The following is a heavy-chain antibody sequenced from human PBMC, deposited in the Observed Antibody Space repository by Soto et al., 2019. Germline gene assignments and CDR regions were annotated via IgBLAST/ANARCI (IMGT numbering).Heavy chain of an antibody. CDR2: ISYDGSNK. CDR3: ARAKVFQERSYSYHPFDY. V-gene: IGHV3-30*03. J-gene: IGHJ4*02. CDR1: GFTFSSYG. D-gene: IGHD3-10*01. Sequence: PGGSLRLPCAASGFTFSSYGMHWVRQAPGKGLEWVAVISYDGSNKYYADSVKGRFTISRDNSKNTLYLQMNSLRAEDTAVYYCARAKVFQERSYSYHPFDYWGQGTLVTVSS.